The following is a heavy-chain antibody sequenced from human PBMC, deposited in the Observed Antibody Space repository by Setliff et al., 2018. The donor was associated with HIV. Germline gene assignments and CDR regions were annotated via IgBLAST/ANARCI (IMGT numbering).Heavy chain of an antibody. CDR2: ISSSGSYI. D-gene: IGHD1-26*01. V-gene: IGHV3-21*01. Sequence: LKISCAVSGFTFITSTMNWVRQAPGKGLEWVASISSSGSYIHYADSVKGRFTISRDNAKNSQYLLMSDLRAEDTAVYYCAAVFTGEPGRSLDYWGQGTPVTVSS. J-gene: IGHJ4*02. CDR3: AAVFTGEPGRSLDY. CDR1: GFTFITST.